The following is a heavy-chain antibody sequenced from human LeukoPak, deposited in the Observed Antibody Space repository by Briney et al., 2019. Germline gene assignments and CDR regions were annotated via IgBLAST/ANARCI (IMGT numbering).Heavy chain of an antibody. CDR3: AKGGVLDDSSGYYYGINRFDP. Sequence: GGSLRLSCAASGFTFSSYAMSWVRQAPGKGLEWVSAISGSGGSTYYADSVKGRFTISRDNSKNTLYLQMNSLRAEDTAVYYCAKGGVLDDSSGYYYGINRFDPWGQGTLVTVSS. CDR2: ISGSGGST. V-gene: IGHV3-23*01. D-gene: IGHD3-22*01. CDR1: GFTFSSYA. J-gene: IGHJ5*02.